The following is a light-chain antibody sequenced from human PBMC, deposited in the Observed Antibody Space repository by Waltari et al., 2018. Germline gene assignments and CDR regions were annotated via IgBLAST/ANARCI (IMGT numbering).Light chain of an antibody. Sequence: QSALTQPASVSGSPGQSVTISCTGTSTHVGGYTYVSWYQQHPGNAPKLMIYEVTHRPSGVSNRFSGSKSGNTASLTISGLQAEDEADYYCSSYTSSTYPVVFGGGTKLTVL. J-gene: IGLJ2*01. CDR2: EVT. V-gene: IGLV2-14*01. CDR1: STHVGGYTY. CDR3: SSYTSSTYPVV.